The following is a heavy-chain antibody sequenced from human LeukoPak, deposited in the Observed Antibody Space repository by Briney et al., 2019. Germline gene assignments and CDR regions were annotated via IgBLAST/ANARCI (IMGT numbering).Heavy chain of an antibody. D-gene: IGHD1-26*01. J-gene: IGHJ4*02. CDR1: GYTFTSYA. CDR3: ARVNSFEVGSYGYFDY. CDR2: INPNSGAT. Sequence: RASVKVSCKASGYTFTSYAMNWVRQAPGQGLEWMGWINPNSGATKYAQKFQGRVTFIRDTSASTAYMDLSSLRSEDTAVFYCARVNSFEVGSYGYFDYWGQGTLVTVSS. V-gene: IGHV1-3*01.